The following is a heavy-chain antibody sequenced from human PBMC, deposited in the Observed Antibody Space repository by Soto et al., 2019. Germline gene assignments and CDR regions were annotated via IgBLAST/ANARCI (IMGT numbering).Heavy chain of an antibody. Sequence: GGSLRLSCAASGITVSGNYMSWVRQAPGKGLEWVSVIYSGATTYYGDSVKGRFTISRDNSKNTLYLQMNSLRAEDTGVYYCARGSLLYGYGVGADFDYLCQGARVTVSA. D-gene: IGHD5-18*01. CDR2: IYSGATT. CDR3: ARGSLLYGYGVGADFDY. V-gene: IGHV3-66*01. J-gene: IGHJ4*02. CDR1: GITVSGNY.